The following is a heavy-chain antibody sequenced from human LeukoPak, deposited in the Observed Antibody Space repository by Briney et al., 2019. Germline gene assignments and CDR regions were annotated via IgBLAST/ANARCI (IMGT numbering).Heavy chain of an antibody. CDR1: EFTFSSYW. CDR2: IKQDGSEK. Sequence: GGSLRLSCAASEFTFSSYWMSWVRQAPGKGLEWVASIKQDGSEKYYVDSVKGRVTISRDNAKNSLYLQMNSLRAEDTAVYYCTRVFGAGYSDYWGQGTLVTVSS. V-gene: IGHV3-7*01. D-gene: IGHD4/OR15-4a*01. J-gene: IGHJ4*02. CDR3: TRVFGAGYSDY.